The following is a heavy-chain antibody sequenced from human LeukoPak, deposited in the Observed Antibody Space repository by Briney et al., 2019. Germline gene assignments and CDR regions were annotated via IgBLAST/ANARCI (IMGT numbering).Heavy chain of an antibody. J-gene: IGHJ6*03. Sequence: ASVKVSCKASGGTFSSYAISWVRQAPGQGLEWMGGIIPIFGTANYAQKFQGRATITTDESTSTAYMELSSLRSEDTAVYYCARDYDSRFRYFDINYYYYMDVWGKGTTVTVSS. D-gene: IGHD3-9*01. CDR2: IIPIFGTA. V-gene: IGHV1-69*05. CDR3: ARDYDSRFRYFDINYYYYMDV. CDR1: GGTFSSYA.